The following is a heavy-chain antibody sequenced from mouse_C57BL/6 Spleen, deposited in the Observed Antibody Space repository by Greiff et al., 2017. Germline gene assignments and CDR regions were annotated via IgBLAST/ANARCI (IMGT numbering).Heavy chain of an antibody. Sequence: QVQLQQPGAELVRPGSSVKLSCKASGYTFTSYWMDWVKQRPGQGLEWIGNIYPSDSETHYNQKFKDKATLTVDKSTSTAYMQLSSLASEDSAVYYCAINYVAYWGQGTLVTVSA. CDR2: IYPSDSET. V-gene: IGHV1-61*01. CDR3: AINYVAY. D-gene: IGHD2-1*01. CDR1: GYTFTSYW. J-gene: IGHJ3*01.